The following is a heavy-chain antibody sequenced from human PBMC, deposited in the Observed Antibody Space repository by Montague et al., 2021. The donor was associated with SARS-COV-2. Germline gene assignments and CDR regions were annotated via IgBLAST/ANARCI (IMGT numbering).Heavy chain of an antibody. CDR2: INHYGST. Sequence: SETLSLTCAVYGGSFSGNYWNWIRQPPGKGLEWIGEINHYGSTNYSPSLKSRVTMSVDTSKNQFSLKLSSVTAADTAVYYCSRGLPVTTLFYYFGMDVWGQGTTVTVSS. CDR1: GGSFSGNY. D-gene: IGHD4-11*01. J-gene: IGHJ6*02. V-gene: IGHV4-34*01. CDR3: SRGLPVTTLFYYFGMDV.